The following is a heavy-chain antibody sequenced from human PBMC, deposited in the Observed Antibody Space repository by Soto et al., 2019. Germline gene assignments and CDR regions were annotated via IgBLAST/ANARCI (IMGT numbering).Heavy chain of an antibody. CDR2: IYYSGST. CDR3: ARARLRAVYPFDI. CDR1: GGSVSSGAYY. V-gene: IGHV4-31*03. J-gene: IGHJ3*02. D-gene: IGHD5-12*01. Sequence: TLSLTCTVSGGSVSSGAYYWTWIRQRPGKGLEWIGYIYYSGSTYYSPSLKSRLSISLDTSKNQFSLRLSSVTAADTAMYYCARARLRAVYPFDIWGQGTMVTVSS.